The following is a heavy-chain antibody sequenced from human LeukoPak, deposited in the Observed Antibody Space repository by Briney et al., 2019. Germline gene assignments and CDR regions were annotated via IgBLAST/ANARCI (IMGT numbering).Heavy chain of an antibody. Sequence: GGSLRLSCAASGFTLSSYSMNWVRQAPGKGLEWVSSISSSSSYIYYADSVKGRFTISRDNAKNSLYLQMNSLRAEDTAVYYCARDAGIAAGVGYWGQGTLVTVSS. CDR2: ISSSSSYI. CDR3: ARDAGIAAGVGY. J-gene: IGHJ4*02. V-gene: IGHV3-21*01. CDR1: GFTLSSYS. D-gene: IGHD6-13*01.